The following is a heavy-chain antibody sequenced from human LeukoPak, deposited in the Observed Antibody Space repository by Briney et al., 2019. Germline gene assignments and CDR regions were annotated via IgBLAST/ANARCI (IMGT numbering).Heavy chain of an antibody. D-gene: IGHD1-26*01. J-gene: IGHJ3*02. V-gene: IGHV4-4*07. CDR1: GGSISSYY. CDR3: ARDSGGYYDPFFDI. Sequence: PSETLSLTCTVSGGSISSYYWSWIRQPAGKGLEWIGRIHTSGSTNYNPSLRSRVTMSVDTSKNQFSLKLSSVTAADTAVYYCARDSGGYYDPFFDIWGQGTMVTVSS. CDR2: IHTSGST.